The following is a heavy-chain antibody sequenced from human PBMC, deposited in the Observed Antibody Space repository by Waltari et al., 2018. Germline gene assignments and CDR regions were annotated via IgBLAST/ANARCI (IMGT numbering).Heavy chain of an antibody. CDR2: IYTSGST. J-gene: IGHJ3*02. Sequence: QVQLQESGPGLVKPSQTLSLTCTVSGGSISSGSYYWSWLRQPAGKGLEWIGYIYTSGSTNYNPSLKSRVTISVDTSKNQFSLKLSSVTAADTAVYYCARTAQRCGGDCSSAFDIWGQGTMVTVSS. V-gene: IGHV4-61*09. D-gene: IGHD2-21*01. CDR3: ARTAQRCGGDCSSAFDI. CDR1: GGSISSGSYY.